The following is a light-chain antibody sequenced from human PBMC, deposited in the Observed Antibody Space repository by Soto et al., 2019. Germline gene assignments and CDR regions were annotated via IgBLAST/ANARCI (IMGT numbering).Light chain of an antibody. V-gene: IGLV2-14*01. Sequence: QSVLTQPASVSGSPGQSITISCTGTSSDVGGYNYVSWYQQHPGKAPKLMSYDVSNRPSGVSNRFSGSKSGNTASLTISGLQAEDEADYYCSSYTGSSTPLVFGGGTQLTVL. CDR2: DVS. J-gene: IGLJ2*01. CDR3: SSYTGSSTPLV. CDR1: SSDVGGYNY.